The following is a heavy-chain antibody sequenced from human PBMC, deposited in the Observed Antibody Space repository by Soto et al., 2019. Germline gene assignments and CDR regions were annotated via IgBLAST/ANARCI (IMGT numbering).Heavy chain of an antibody. V-gene: IGHV4-30-4*01. CDR3: ARDSPADYYYYGMAV. CDR2: IYYSGST. J-gene: IGHJ6*02. Sequence: SETLSLTCTVSGGSISSGDYYWSWIRQPPGKGLEWIGYIYYSGSTYYNPSLKSRVTISVDTSKNQFSLKLSSVTAADTAVYYCARDSPADYYYYGMAVWGQGTTVTVSS. CDR1: GGSISSGDYY.